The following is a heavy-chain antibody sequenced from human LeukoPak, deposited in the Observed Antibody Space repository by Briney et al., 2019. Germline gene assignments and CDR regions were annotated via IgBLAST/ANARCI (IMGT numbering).Heavy chain of an antibody. CDR1: GYTFASYD. D-gene: IGHD6-6*01. J-gene: IGHJ4*02. Sequence: ASVKVSCKASGYTFASYDINWVRQATGQGLEWMGWMNPNSGNTGYAQKFQGRVTITRNTSISTAYMELSSLRSEDTAVYYCARWGIAARFDYWGQGTLVTVSS. CDR3: ARWGIAARFDY. CDR2: MNPNSGNT. V-gene: IGHV1-8*03.